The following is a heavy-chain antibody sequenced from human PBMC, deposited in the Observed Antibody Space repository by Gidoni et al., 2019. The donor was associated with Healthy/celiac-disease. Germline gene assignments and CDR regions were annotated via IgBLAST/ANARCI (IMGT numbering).Heavy chain of an antibody. Sequence: QLQLQESGPGLVKPSATLSLTCTVSGGSISISRYYWGWIRQPPWKGLEGSGSIYYSGSTYYNPSLQSRVTISVDTSKNQCSLKLSSVTAADTAVYYCARDSYQVGATNYWGQGTLVTVSS. CDR2: IYYSGST. D-gene: IGHD1-26*01. V-gene: IGHV4-39*07. CDR3: ARDSYQVGATNY. J-gene: IGHJ4*02. CDR1: GGSISISRYY.